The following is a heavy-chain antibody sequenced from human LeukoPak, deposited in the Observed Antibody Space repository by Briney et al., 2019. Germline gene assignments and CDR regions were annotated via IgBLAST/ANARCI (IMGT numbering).Heavy chain of an antibody. CDR3: ARRSSGSPPYYFDY. Sequence: GGSLRLSCAASGFTFSSYRMNWVRQAPGKGLVWVSRIASDGSSTTYADSVKGRFSISRDNAKNTLYLQMNSLRAEDTAVYYCARRSSGSPPYYFDYWGQGTLVTVSS. V-gene: IGHV3-74*01. CDR2: IASDGSST. D-gene: IGHD1-26*01. CDR1: GFTFSSYR. J-gene: IGHJ4*02.